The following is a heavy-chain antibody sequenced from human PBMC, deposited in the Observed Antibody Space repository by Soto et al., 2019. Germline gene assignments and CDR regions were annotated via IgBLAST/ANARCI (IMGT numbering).Heavy chain of an antibody. J-gene: IGHJ4*02. Sequence: QVQLVESGGGVVQPGRSLRLSCAASGFTFSSYGMHWVRQAPGKGLEWVAVISYDGSKKYYADSVKGRFTISRDNSKNTLYLQMNSLRAEDTAVYYCARPHSSGWYYTLWGQGTLVTVSS. CDR2: ISYDGSKK. CDR3: ARPHSSGWYYTL. D-gene: IGHD6-19*01. CDR1: GFTFSSYG. V-gene: IGHV3-30*03.